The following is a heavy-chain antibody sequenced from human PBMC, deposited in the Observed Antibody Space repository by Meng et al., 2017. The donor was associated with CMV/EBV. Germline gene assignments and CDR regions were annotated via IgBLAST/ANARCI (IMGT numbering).Heavy chain of an antibody. V-gene: IGHV3-53*01. CDR2: IYSGGST. D-gene: IGHD2-2*01. CDR1: GFTVSSNE. J-gene: IGHJ6*02. CDR3: ARDCSSTSCYYLGGMDV. Sequence: GESLKISCAASGFTVSSNEMSWVRQAPGKGLEWVSVIYSGGSTYYADSVKGRFTISRDNSKNTLYLQMNSLRAEDTAVYYCARDCSSTSCYYLGGMDVWGQGTTVTVSS.